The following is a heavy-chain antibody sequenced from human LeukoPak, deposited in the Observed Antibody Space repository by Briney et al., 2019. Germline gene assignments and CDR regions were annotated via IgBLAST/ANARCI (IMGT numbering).Heavy chain of an antibody. V-gene: IGHV1-8*02. CDR1: GGTFSSYP. D-gene: IGHD3-22*01. Sequence: ASVKVSCKASGGTFSSYPISWVRQATGQGLEWMGWMNPNSGNTGYAQKFQGRVTMTRNTSISTAYMELSSLRSEDTAVYYCARLVDYYDSSGYYYVPTFFDYWGQGTLVTVSS. J-gene: IGHJ4*02. CDR2: MNPNSGNT. CDR3: ARLVDYYDSSGYYYVPTFFDY.